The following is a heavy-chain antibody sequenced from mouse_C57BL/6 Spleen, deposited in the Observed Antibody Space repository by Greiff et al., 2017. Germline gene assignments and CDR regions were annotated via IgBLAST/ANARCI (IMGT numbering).Heavy chain of an antibody. V-gene: IGHV1-82*01. CDR2: IYPGDGDT. D-gene: IGHD2-4*01. CDR1: GYAFTSSW. Sequence: QVQLQQSGAELVKPGASVKLSCKASGYAFTSSWMHWVKQRPGKGLEWIGGIYPGDGDTNYNGKFKGKATLTADKSSSTAYMQLSSLTSEDSAVYFCARGYDYYDWFAYWGQGTLVTVSA. CDR3: ARGYDYYDWFAY. J-gene: IGHJ3*01.